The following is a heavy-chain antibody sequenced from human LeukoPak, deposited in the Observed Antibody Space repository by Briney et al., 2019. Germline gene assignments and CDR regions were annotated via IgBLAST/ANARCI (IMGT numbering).Heavy chain of an antibody. Sequence: GGSLRLSCAASGLTFSSFGMHWVRQAPGKGLEWLASISFDGSEIYYGDSVKGRFTISRDNSKNTLFLQMNSLRADDTAAYLCAKDREGRGYNYGTYFDYWGRGTLVTVSS. CDR1: GLTFSSFG. V-gene: IGHV3-30*18. D-gene: IGHD5-18*01. J-gene: IGHJ4*02. CDR2: ISFDGSEI. CDR3: AKDREGRGYNYGTYFDY.